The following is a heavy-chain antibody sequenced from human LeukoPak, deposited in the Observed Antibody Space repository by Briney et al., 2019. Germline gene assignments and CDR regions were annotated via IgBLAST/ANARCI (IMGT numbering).Heavy chain of an antibody. Sequence: GESLKISCKGSGYTFTSYYMHWVRQAPGQGLEWMGIINPSGGSTSYAQKFQGRVTMTRDTSTSTVYMELSSLRSEDTAVYYCARGGYAAAAGTVGAFDIWGQGTMVTVSS. CDR2: INPSGGST. J-gene: IGHJ3*02. CDR1: GYTFTSYY. CDR3: ARGGYAAAAGTVGAFDI. D-gene: IGHD6-13*01. V-gene: IGHV1-46*01.